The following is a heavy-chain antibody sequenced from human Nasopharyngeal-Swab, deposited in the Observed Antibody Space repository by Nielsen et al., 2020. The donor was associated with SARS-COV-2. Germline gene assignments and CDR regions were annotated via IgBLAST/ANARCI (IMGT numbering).Heavy chain of an antibody. CDR2: IYYRGTT. V-gene: IGHV4-39*07. CDR1: GGSISSSSYY. J-gene: IGHJ3*02. Sequence: SETLSLTCTVSGGSISSSSYYWGWIRQPPGKGLEWIGSIYYRGTTNYNPSLKSRVTLSVDTSKNQFSLKLNSVTAADTAVYFCARDGLPGLHAGGDIWGQGTMVTVSS. CDR3: ARDGLPGLHAGGDI. D-gene: IGHD3-10*01.